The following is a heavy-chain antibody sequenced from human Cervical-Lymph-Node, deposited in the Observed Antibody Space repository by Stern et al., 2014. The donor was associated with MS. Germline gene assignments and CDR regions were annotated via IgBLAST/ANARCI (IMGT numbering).Heavy chain of an antibody. CDR2: IYYSGST. CDR1: GGSISSYY. D-gene: IGHD5-18*01. Sequence: QVQLQESGPGLVKPSETLSLTCTVSGGSISSYYWSWIRQPTGKGLEWSGYIYYSGSTNYNPSLKSRVTISVDTSKNQFSLKLSSVTAADTAVYYCARGRGYSYGRPGWYFDLWGRGTLSLSPQ. V-gene: IGHV4-59*01. CDR3: ARGRGYSYGRPGWYFDL. J-gene: IGHJ2*01.